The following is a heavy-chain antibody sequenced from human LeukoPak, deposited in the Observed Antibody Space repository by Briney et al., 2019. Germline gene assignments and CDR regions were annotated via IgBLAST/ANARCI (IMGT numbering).Heavy chain of an antibody. CDR2: IRYDGSNK. CDR1: GFTFSSYG. J-gene: IGHJ5*02. V-gene: IGHV3-30*02. D-gene: IGHD1-26*01. CDR3: AKDLTYRWFDP. Sequence: GGSLRLSCAASGFTFSSYGMHWVRQAPGKGLEWVAFIRYDGSNKYYADSMKGRFTISRDNSKNTLYLQMNSLRAEDTAVYYCAKDLTYRWFDPWGQGTLVTVSS.